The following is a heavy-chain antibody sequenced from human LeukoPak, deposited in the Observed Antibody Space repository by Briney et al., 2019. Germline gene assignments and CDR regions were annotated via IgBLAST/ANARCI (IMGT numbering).Heavy chain of an antibody. CDR3: AKYARQWLVRAIDY. J-gene: IGHJ4*02. V-gene: IGHV3-23*01. CDR2: ISGSGGST. D-gene: IGHD6-19*01. CDR1: GFTFSSYA. Sequence: AGGSLRLSCAASGFTFSSYAMSWVRQAPGKGLEWVSAISGSGGSTYYADSVKGRFTIPRDNSKNTLYLQMNSLRAEDTAVYYCAKYARQWLVRAIDYWGQGTLVTVSS.